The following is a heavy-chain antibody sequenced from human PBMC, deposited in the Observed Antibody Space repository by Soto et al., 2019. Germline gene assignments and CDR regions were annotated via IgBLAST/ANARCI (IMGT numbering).Heavy chain of an antibody. V-gene: IGHV4-30-2*01. Sequence: SETLSLTCAVSGGSISSGGYSWSWIRQPPGKGLEWIGYIYHSGSTYYNPSLKSRVTISVDRSKNQFSLKLSSVTAADTAVYYCARMYCSSTTCYYTWFDPWGRGTLVTISS. CDR1: GGSISSGGYS. CDR3: ARMYCSSTTCYYTWFDP. J-gene: IGHJ5*02. CDR2: IYHSGST. D-gene: IGHD2-2*01.